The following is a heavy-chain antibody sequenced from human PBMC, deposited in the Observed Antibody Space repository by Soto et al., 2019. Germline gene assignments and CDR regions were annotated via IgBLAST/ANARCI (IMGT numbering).Heavy chain of an antibody. CDR1: GFTFSSYG. CDR2: ISYDGSNI. D-gene: IGHD4-17*01. CDR3: AKDKGTVTTGGGFDY. Sequence: QVQLVESGGGVVQPGRSLRLSCAASGFTFSSYGMHWVRQAPGKGLEWVAVISYDGSNIYYADSVKGRFTISRDNSKNTLYLQMNSLRAEDTAVYYCAKDKGTVTTGGGFDYWGQGTLVTVSS. V-gene: IGHV3-30*18. J-gene: IGHJ4*02.